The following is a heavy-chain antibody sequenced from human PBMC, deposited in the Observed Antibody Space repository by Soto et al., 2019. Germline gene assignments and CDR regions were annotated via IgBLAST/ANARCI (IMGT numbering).Heavy chain of an antibody. CDR2: VYYSGST. CDR3: ARRYCTGGRCYSGFDY. Sequence: SETLSLTCTVSGGSINNYYWSWIRQPPGKGLEWIGYVYYSGSTDYNPSLKSRVTLSVDTSKSLLSLKLSSVTAADTAVYYCARRYCTGGRCYSGFDYWGQEPWSPSPQ. D-gene: IGHD2-15*01. CDR1: GGSINNYY. J-gene: IGHJ4*01. V-gene: IGHV4-59*03.